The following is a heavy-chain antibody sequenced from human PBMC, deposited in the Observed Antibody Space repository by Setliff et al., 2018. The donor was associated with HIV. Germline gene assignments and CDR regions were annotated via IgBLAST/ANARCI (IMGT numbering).Heavy chain of an antibody. D-gene: IGHD3-9*01. CDR2: ISSTGAHI. CDR1: GFTFSSYS. V-gene: IGHV3-21*06. J-gene: IGHJ6*02. Sequence: PGGSLRLSCAASGFTFSSYSMNWVRQAPGKGLEWVAFISSTGAHIYSADSLKGRFTISRDNGRNSLYLHMNNLRVDDTALYYCARGANLQYFDWPSHAMDVWGQGTTVTVSS. CDR3: ARGANLQYFDWPSHAMDV.